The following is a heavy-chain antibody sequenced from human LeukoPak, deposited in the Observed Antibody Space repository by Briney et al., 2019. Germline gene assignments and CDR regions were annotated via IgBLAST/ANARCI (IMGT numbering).Heavy chain of an antibody. J-gene: IGHJ4*02. V-gene: IGHV3-23*01. Sequence: GGSLRLSCAASGFTFSSYAMSWVRHTSGKGLQWLSAISGSGGGTNYADSVKGRFTISRDNSKNILYLQMNSLGAEDTAMYYCTKASATVWPNYFDSWGQGTLVTVSS. CDR3: TKASATVWPNYFDS. CDR1: GFTFSSYA. CDR2: ISGSGGGT. D-gene: IGHD6-25*01.